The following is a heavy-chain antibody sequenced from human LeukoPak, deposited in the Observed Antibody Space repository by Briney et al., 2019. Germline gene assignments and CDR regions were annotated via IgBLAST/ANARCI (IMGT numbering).Heavy chain of an antibody. V-gene: IGHV4-34*01. J-gene: IGHJ4*02. D-gene: IGHD6-19*01. CDR3: ARLARRSRGDY. CDR2: INHSGST. CDR1: GGSFSGYY. Sequence: SETLSLTCAVYGGSFSGYYWSWIRQPPGKGLEWIGEINHSGSTNYNPSLKSRVTISVDTSKNQFSLKLSSVTAADTAVYYCARLARRSRGDYWGQGTLVTVSS.